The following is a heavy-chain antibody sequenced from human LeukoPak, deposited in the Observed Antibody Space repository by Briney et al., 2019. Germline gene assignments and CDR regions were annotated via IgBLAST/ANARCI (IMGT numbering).Heavy chain of an antibody. D-gene: IGHD2/OR15-2a*01. V-gene: IGHV4-38-2*01. CDR3: ASLCGDYLDY. CDR2: IYHSGST. CDR1: GYSISSGYY. Sequence: SETLSLTCAVSGYSISSGYYWGWIRQPPGKGLEWIGSIYHSGSTYYNPSLKSRVTISVDTSKNQFSLKLSSVTAADTAVYYCASLCGDYLDYWGQGTLVTVSS. J-gene: IGHJ4*02.